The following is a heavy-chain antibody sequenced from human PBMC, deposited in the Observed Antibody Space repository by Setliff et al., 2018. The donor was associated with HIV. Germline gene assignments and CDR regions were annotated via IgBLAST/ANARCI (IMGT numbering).Heavy chain of an antibody. V-gene: IGHV1-2*06. CDR3: AKQGYSDSLYAFDV. D-gene: IGHD1-26*01. Sequence: ASVKVSCKTSGYTFTAYYIYWVRQAPGHGLGLMGRIHPNTGSTNYLQEFQGMVTITRDTSMSTVYMALTGLTSDDTAVYYCAKQGYSDSLYAFDVWGQGTMVTVSS. CDR1: GYTFTAYY. CDR2: IHPNTGST. J-gene: IGHJ3*01.